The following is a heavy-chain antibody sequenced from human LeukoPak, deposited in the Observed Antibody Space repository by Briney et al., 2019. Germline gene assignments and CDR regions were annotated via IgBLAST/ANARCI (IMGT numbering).Heavy chain of an antibody. CDR1: GFTFSSYW. V-gene: IGHV3-7*01. Sequence: GGSLRLSCAASGFTFSSYWMSWVRQAPGKGLEWVANIKQDGSEKYYVDSMKGRFTISRDNAKNTLYLQMNSLRAEDTAVYYCARESGIAAALDLWGQGTLVTVSS. CDR3: ARESGIAAALDL. CDR2: IKQDGSEK. D-gene: IGHD6-13*01. J-gene: IGHJ5*02.